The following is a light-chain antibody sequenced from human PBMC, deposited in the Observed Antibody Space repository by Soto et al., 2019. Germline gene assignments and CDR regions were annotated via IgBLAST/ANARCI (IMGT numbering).Light chain of an antibody. CDR3: QHRMNWPLT. CDR1: QSVSSY. Sequence: EIALTQSPATLSLSPGARATLSCRASQSVSSYLLWYQQKPGQTPRLLIYDASNRATGIPARFSGSGSETDFTLTISSLEPEDFAVYYCQHRMNWPLTFGQGTRLEI. V-gene: IGKV3-11*01. CDR2: DAS. J-gene: IGKJ5*01.